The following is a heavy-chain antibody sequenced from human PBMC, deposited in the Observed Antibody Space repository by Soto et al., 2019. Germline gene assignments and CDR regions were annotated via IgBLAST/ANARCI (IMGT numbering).Heavy chain of an antibody. CDR2: INHSGST. CDR1: GGSFSGYY. V-gene: IGHV4-34*01. CDR3: ARGRYYDFWSGYSYNYYYYYMDV. D-gene: IGHD3-3*01. Sequence: PSETLSLTCAVHGGSFSGYYWSWIRQPPGKGLEWIGEINHSGSTNYNPSLKSRVTISVDTSKNQFSLKLSSVTAADTAVYYCARGRYYDFWSGYSYNYYYYYMDVWGKGTTVTSP. J-gene: IGHJ6*03.